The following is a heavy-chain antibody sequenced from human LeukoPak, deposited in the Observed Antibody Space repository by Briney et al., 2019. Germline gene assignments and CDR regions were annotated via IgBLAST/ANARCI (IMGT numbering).Heavy chain of an antibody. D-gene: IGHD1-26*01. CDR3: ATRPYAGSPNWYDP. CDR2: INFGDSET. Sequence: GESLKISCKASGHSFTNRWNGWVRQMPGIGLEWVGIINFGDSETLYSPSFQGQVTISLDKSISTTYLQWRSLKASDTATYYCATRPYAGSPNWYDPWGQGTLVTVSS. V-gene: IGHV5-51*01. CDR1: GHSFTNRW. J-gene: IGHJ5*02.